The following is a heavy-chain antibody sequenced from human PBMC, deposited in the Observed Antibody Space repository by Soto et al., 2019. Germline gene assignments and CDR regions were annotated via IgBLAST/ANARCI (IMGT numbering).Heavy chain of an antibody. CDR1: GGSISSSSHF. CDR3: ARSMDYAWFDP. CDR2: IYYSGST. Sequence: PSETLSLTCTVSGGSISSSSHFWGWIRQPPGKGLEWIGTIYYSGSTYYNPSLKSRVTISVDTSKNQFSLKLSSVTAADTAVYYCARSMDYAWFDPWGQGTLVTVSS. J-gene: IGHJ5*02. V-gene: IGHV4-39*01. D-gene: IGHD3-16*01.